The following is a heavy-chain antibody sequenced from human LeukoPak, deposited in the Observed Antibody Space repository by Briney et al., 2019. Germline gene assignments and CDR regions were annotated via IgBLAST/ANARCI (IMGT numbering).Heavy chain of an antibody. CDR3: ARDPVRAAPDWFDL. CDR1: GFIFSNFH. V-gene: IGHV3-30*03. J-gene: IGHJ5*02. CDR2: ISHDGRVT. D-gene: IGHD1-1*01. Sequence: GGSLRLSCAASGFIFSNFHMHWVRQAPGKGLEWVAVISHDGRVTFYADSVKGRFTIYRDNSKSTFYVQMNSLRPDDTAVYYCARDPVRAAPDWFDLWGQGTLVTVSS.